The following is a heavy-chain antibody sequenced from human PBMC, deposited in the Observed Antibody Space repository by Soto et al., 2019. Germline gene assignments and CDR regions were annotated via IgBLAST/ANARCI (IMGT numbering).Heavy chain of an antibody. D-gene: IGHD3-10*01. J-gene: IGHJ6*02. Sequence: ASVKVSCKXSGYTLTELSMHWVRQAPGKGLEWMGGFDPEDGETIYAQKFQGRVTMTEDTSTDTAYMELSSLRSEDTAVYYCATAYGPSGYYGMDVWGQGTTVTVSS. V-gene: IGHV1-24*01. CDR1: GYTLTELS. CDR3: ATAYGPSGYYGMDV. CDR2: FDPEDGET.